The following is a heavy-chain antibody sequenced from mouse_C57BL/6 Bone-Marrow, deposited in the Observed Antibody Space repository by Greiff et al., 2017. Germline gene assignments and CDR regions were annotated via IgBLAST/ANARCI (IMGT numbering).Heavy chain of an antibody. CDR3: ASLYYYGSTLFDY. Sequence: QVQLQQPGAELVMPGASVKLSCKASGYTFTSYWMHWVKQRPGQGLEWIGEIDPSDSYTNYNQKFKGKSTLTVDKSSSTAYMQLSSLTSEDAAVYYCASLYYYGSTLFDYGGQGTTLTVSS. D-gene: IGHD1-1*01. J-gene: IGHJ2*01. CDR2: IDPSDSYT. V-gene: IGHV1-69*01. CDR1: GYTFTSYW.